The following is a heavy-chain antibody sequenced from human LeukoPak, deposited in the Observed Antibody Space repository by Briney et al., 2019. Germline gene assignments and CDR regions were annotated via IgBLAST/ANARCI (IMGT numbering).Heavy chain of an antibody. Sequence: PGGSLRLSCAASGFTFSRYWMSWVRQAPGKGLEWVANINQDGSVIYYVDSVKGRFIISRDNAKNSLSLQMNSLRVEDTAVYYCARIGYTSSSNDYWGQGTLVTVSS. D-gene: IGHD2-15*01. CDR1: GFTFSRYW. J-gene: IGHJ4*02. CDR2: INQDGSVI. V-gene: IGHV3-7*01. CDR3: ARIGYTSSSNDY.